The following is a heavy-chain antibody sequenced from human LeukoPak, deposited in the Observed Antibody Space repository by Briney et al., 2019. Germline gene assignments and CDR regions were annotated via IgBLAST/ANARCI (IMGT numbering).Heavy chain of an antibody. CDR1: GGSINSGSYY. CDR2: ISTSGST. V-gene: IGHV4-61*02. D-gene: IGHD6-19*01. J-gene: IGHJ6*03. CDR3: ARAIIAVAGRGRYYMDV. Sequence: SETLSLTCTVSGGSINSGSYYWSWIRQPAGKGLEWIGRISTSGSTNYNPSLKSRVTMSVDTSKNQFSLKLSSVTAADTAVYYCARAIIAVAGRGRYYMDVWGKGTTVTVSS.